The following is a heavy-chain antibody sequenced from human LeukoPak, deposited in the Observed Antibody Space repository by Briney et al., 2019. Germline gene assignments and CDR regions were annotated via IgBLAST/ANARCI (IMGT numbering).Heavy chain of an antibody. V-gene: IGHV7-4-1*02. CDR3: ARSHSSSPVADVDY. CDR2: INTNTGNP. CDR1: GYTFTSYA. J-gene: IGHJ4*02. Sequence: GASVKVSCKASGYTFTSYAMNWVRQAPGQGLEWMGWINTNTGNPTYAQGFTGRFVFSLDTSVSTAYLQISSLKAEDTAVYYCARSHSSSPVADVDYWGQGTLVTASS. D-gene: IGHD6-6*01.